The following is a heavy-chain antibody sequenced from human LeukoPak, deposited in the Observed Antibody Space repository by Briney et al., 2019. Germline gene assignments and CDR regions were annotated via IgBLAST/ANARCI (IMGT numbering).Heavy chain of an antibody. CDR3: AMGDYCGGDCYGLSAFDI. Sequence: SETLSLTCAVSGGSISSGGYSWSWIRQPPGKGLEWIGYIYYSGSTYYNPSLKSRVTISVDMSKNQFSLKLSSVTAADTAVYYCAMGDYCGGDCYGLSAFDIRGQGTMVTVSS. V-gene: IGHV4-31*11. D-gene: IGHD2-21*02. J-gene: IGHJ3*02. CDR1: GGSISSGGYS. CDR2: IYYSGST.